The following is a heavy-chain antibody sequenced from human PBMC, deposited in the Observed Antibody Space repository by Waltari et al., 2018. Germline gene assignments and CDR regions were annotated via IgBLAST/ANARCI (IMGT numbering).Heavy chain of an antibody. D-gene: IGHD3-9*01. CDR3: ARGGGRGTIFYIDY. J-gene: IGHJ4*02. CDR2: INHSGST. Sequence: QVQLQESGPGLAKPSETLSLTCAVSGDSISSYYWSWIRQPPGKGVEWIGEINHSGSTNYNPSLKSRVTISVDTSKNQFSLKLSSVTAADTAVYYCARGGGRGTIFYIDYWGQGTLVTVSS. V-gene: IGHV4-34*01. CDR1: GDSISSYY.